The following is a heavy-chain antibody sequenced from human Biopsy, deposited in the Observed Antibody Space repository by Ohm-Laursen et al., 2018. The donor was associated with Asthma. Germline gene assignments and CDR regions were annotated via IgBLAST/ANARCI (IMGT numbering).Heavy chain of an antibody. V-gene: IGHV1-58*01. Sequence: SVKVSCNASGVALSGDTFEWVRQARGLGLEWIAWIVFASGATNYAQNFQDRLTVTRDMTAGSVSMELRGLSSTDTAVYYCAAGRTSLQGESLIWGQGTLVSVSS. J-gene: IGHJ4*01. D-gene: IGHD2/OR15-2a*01. CDR3: AAGRTSLQGESLI. CDR1: GVALSGDT. CDR2: IVFASGAT.